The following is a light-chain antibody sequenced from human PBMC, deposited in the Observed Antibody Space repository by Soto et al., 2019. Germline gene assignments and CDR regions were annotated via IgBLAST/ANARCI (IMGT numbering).Light chain of an antibody. CDR3: SSYRGISNFEI. CDR1: SGDVGGYDY. Sequence: QSVLTQPAAVSGSPGQSIAISCTGTSGDVGGYDYVSWYQQYPGKAPKLMIYDVSKRPSGVSNRFSGFKSGNTASLTISGLQAEDEADYYCSSYRGISNFEIFGGGTKLTVL. CDR2: DVS. V-gene: IGLV2-14*03. J-gene: IGLJ2*01.